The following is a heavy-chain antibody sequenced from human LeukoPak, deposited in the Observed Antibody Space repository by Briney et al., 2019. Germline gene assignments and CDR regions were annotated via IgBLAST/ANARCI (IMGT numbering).Heavy chain of an antibody. V-gene: IGHV4-34*01. CDR1: GVSISGNY. Sequence: SETLSLTCTVSGVSISGNYWSWIRQPPGKGLEWIGEINHSGSTNYNPSLKSRVTISVDTSKNQFSLKLSSVTAADTAVYFCARGPYSYDSSGAFDIWGQGTMVTVSS. J-gene: IGHJ3*02. CDR3: ARGPYSYDSSGAFDI. D-gene: IGHD3-22*01. CDR2: INHSGST.